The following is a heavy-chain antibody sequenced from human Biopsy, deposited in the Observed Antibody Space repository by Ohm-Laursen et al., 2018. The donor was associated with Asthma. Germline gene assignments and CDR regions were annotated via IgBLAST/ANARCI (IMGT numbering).Heavy chain of an antibody. CDR3: ARFKRGYSYGYAGVFDY. Sequence: SLRLSCTASGFTFRSYGRHWVRQAPGKGLEWVAVISYDGSNKYYADSVKGRFTISRDNSKNTLYLQMNSLRDEDTAVYYCARFKRGYSYGYAGVFDYWGQGTLVTVSS. V-gene: IGHV3-30*03. D-gene: IGHD5-18*01. J-gene: IGHJ4*02. CDR1: GFTFRSYG. CDR2: ISYDGSNK.